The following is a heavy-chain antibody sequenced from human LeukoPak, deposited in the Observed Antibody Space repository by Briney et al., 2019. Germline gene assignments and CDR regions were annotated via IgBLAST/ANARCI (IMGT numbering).Heavy chain of an antibody. CDR2: IYYSGST. J-gene: IGHJ4*02. CDR3: AGKEVPYYDFWSGYYRY. V-gene: IGHV4-59*01. Sequence: SETLSLTCAVYGGSFSGYYWSWIRQPPGKGLEWIGYIYYSGSTNYNPSLKSRVTISVDTSKNQFSLKLSSVTAADTAVYYCAGKEVPYYDFWSGYYRYWGQGTLVTVSS. CDR1: GGSFSGYY. D-gene: IGHD3-3*01.